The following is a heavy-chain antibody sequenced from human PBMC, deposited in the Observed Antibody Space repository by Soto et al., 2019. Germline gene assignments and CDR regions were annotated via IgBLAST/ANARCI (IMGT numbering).Heavy chain of an antibody. V-gene: IGHV1-3*01. CDR2: INAGNGNT. J-gene: IGHJ6*02. CDR1: GYTFTSYA. Sequence: ASVKVSCKASGYTFTSYAMHWVRQAPGQSLEWMGWINAGNGNTKYSQKFQGRVTITRDTSASTAYMELSSLRSEDTAVYYCARAAYSYGHLLYYYYYGMDVWGQGTTVTVSS. D-gene: IGHD5-18*01. CDR3: ARAAYSYGHLLYYYYYGMDV.